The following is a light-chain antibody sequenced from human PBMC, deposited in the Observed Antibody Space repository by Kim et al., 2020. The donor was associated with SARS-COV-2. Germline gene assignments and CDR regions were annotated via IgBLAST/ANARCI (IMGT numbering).Light chain of an antibody. CDR3: SSYADNSNYV. V-gene: IGLV2-8*01. CDR1: TSDVGGYNV. CDR2: EVS. J-gene: IGLJ1*01. Sequence: GGSVASSCTGATSDVGGYNVVSGYQQHAGKDRKRIVFEVSQRPSGVPDRFSGSKSGDTAALTGSGLQAEDEADYYCSSYADNSNYVFGTGTKVTVL.